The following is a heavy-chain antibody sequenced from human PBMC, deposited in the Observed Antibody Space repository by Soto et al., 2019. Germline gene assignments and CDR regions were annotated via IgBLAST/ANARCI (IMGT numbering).Heavy chain of an antibody. J-gene: IGHJ6*02. CDR3: AKDRGRGGSHYVYYSGMDV. Sequence: QVQLVQSGAEVRTPGASVKVSCKASGYTFITYYMYWVRQAPGQGLEWMGIINPSGGSTRYAQKYQGRGTMTRDTSTSTVYMELSSLSPEDIAMYFCAKDRGRGGSHYVYYSGMDVWGQATTVTFSS. V-gene: IGHV1-46*01. CDR2: INPSGGST. CDR1: GYTFITYY. D-gene: IGHD1-26*01.